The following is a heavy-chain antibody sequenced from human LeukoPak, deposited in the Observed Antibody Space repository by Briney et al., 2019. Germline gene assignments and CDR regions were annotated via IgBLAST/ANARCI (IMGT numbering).Heavy chain of an antibody. Sequence: SETLSLTCTVSSGSISTSNYYWGWVRQPPGTALEWIGNIFYSGSTYYSPSLKSRVTISLDTSRNQFSLKLNSVTAADTAVYYCASLTSYAILTGFLLNNAFDIWGQGTMVTVSS. V-gene: IGHV4-39*07. CDR1: SGSISTSNYY. CDR3: ASLTSYAILTGFLLNNAFDI. J-gene: IGHJ3*02. D-gene: IGHD3-9*01. CDR2: IFYSGST.